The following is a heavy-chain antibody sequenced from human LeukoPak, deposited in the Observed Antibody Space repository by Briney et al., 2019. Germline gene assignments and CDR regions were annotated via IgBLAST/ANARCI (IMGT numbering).Heavy chain of an antibody. J-gene: IGHJ6*03. D-gene: IGHD6-13*01. V-gene: IGHV4-59*01. CDR2: IYYSGST. CDR1: GGSISSYY. Sequence: SETLSLTCTVSGGSISSYYWSWIRQPPGKGLEWIGCIYYSGSTNYNPSLKSRVTISVDTSKNQFSLKLSSVTAADTAVYYCARVVNSSSWYYYYYYYMDVWGKGTTVTISS. CDR3: ARVVNSSSWYYYYYYYMDV.